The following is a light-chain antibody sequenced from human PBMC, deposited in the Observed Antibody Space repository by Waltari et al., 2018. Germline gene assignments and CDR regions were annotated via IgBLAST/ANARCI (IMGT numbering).Light chain of an antibody. Sequence: QLALTQSPSASASLGASVKLTCTLNSGHSSNVVAWLQQQPEKGPRYLMKVNSDGSHSKGDHIPDRFSASGSGAERYLTISSLQSEDEADYYCQTGGHGTWVFGGGTKLTVL. J-gene: IGLJ3*02. CDR3: QTGGHGTWV. V-gene: IGLV4-69*02. CDR1: SGHSSNV. CDR2: VNSDGSH.